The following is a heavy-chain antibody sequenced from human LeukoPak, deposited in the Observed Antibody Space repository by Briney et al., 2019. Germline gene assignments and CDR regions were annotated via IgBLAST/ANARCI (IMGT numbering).Heavy chain of an antibody. J-gene: IGHJ6*03. CDR1: GGSISVTNYY. D-gene: IGHD5/OR15-5a*01. V-gene: IGHV4-39*01. CDR3: ARQVSDYYYYYMDV. Sequence: ETLSLTCIVSGGSISVTNYYWGWIRQPPGKGLEWIGSIYYTGNTYYNSHLRSRLTMSVDTSKKQFSLKLSSVTAADTAVYYCARQVSDYYYYYMDVWGKGAAVTVSS. CDR2: IYYTGNT.